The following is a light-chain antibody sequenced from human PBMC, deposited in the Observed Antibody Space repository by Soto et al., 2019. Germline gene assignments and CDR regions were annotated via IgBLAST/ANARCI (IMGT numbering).Light chain of an antibody. CDR1: SSNIGNNY. V-gene: IGLV1-51*02. J-gene: IGLJ2*01. CDR3: GTWDSGLSVV. Sequence: QSVLTQPPSVSAAPGQKVTISCSGSSSNIGNNYVSWYQQLPGTASKLPIYENNKRPSGIPDRFSGSKSGTSATLGITGLQTGDEADYYCGTWDSGLSVVFGEGTKLTVL. CDR2: ENN.